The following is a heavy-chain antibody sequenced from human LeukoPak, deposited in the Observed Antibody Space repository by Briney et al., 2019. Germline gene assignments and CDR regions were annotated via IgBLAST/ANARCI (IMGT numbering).Heavy chain of an antibody. Sequence: GGSLRLSCAASGFTFSSYAMSWVRQAPGKGPEWVSAISGSGGSTYYADSVKGRFTISRDNSKNTLYLQMNSLRAEDTAVYYCAKDRSLWFGEYNWFDPWSQGTLVTVSS. CDR2: ISGSGGST. D-gene: IGHD3-10*01. V-gene: IGHV3-23*01. J-gene: IGHJ5*02. CDR1: GFTFSSYA. CDR3: AKDRSLWFGEYNWFDP.